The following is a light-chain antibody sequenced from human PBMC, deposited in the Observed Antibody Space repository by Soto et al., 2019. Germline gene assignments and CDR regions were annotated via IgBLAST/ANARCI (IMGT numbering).Light chain of an antibody. CDR1: QSISSY. V-gene: IGKV1-39*01. J-gene: IGKJ1*01. Sequence: DIQMTQSPSSLSASVGDRVTITCRASQSISSYLNWYQQKPGKAPELLIYAASSLQSGVPSRFSGSASGTDFTLAISSLQPEDFATYYCQQSYRPLGTFGQGTKVEIK. CDR2: AAS. CDR3: QQSYRPLGT.